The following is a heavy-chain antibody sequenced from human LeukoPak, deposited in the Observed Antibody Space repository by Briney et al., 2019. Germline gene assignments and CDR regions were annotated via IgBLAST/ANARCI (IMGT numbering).Heavy chain of an antibody. D-gene: IGHD6-13*01. Sequence: GGSLRLSCAASGFTFNDYSMNWVRQAPGKGLEWVSSITSRSSYMYYGDSVKGRFTISRDNAKNSLYLQMNSLRAEDTAVYYCTRDPIAAAASGGDNWGQGTLVTVSS. J-gene: IGHJ4*02. V-gene: IGHV3-21*01. CDR3: TRDPIAAAASGGDN. CDR2: ITSRSSYM. CDR1: GFTFNDYS.